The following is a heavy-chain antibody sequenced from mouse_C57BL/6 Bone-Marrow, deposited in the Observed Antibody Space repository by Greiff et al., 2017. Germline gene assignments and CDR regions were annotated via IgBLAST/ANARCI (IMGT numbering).Heavy chain of an antibody. Sequence: VQLQQPGAELVKPGASVQLSCKASGYTFTSYWMHWVKQRPGQGLEWIGMIHPNSGSTNYNEKFKSKATLTVDKSSSTAYMQLSSLTSEDSAVYYCATDYYGSSYWYFDVWGTGTTVTVSS. CDR2: IHPNSGST. V-gene: IGHV1-64*01. CDR1: GYTFTSYW. D-gene: IGHD1-1*01. CDR3: ATDYYGSSYWYFDV. J-gene: IGHJ1*03.